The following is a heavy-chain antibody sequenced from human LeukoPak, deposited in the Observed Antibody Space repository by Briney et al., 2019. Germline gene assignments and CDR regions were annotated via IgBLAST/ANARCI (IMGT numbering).Heavy chain of an antibody. J-gene: IGHJ5*02. CDR2: INHSGST. CDR3: AREGQQLGQGWFDP. D-gene: IGHD6-13*01. V-gene: IGHV4-34*01. Sequence: SETLSLTCAVYGGSFSGYYWSWIRQPPGKGLEWIGEINHSGSTNYNPSLKSRVTISVDTSKNQFSLKLSSVTAADTAVYYCAREGQQLGQGWFDPWGQGTLVTVSS. CDR1: GGSFSGYY.